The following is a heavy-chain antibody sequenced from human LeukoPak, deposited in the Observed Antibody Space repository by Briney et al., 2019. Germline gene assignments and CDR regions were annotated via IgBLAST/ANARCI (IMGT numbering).Heavy chain of an antibody. Sequence: SETLSLTCTVSGGSISSGSYYWSWIRQPAGKGLEWIGRIYTSGSTNYNPSLKSRVTISVDTSKNQFSLKPSSVTAADTAVYYCARSSRRKYCSSTSCYPYYYYYYMNVWGKGTTVTVSS. V-gene: IGHV4-61*02. D-gene: IGHD2-2*01. CDR1: GGSISSGSYY. J-gene: IGHJ6*03. CDR3: ARSSRRKYCSSTSCYPYYYYYYMNV. CDR2: IYTSGST.